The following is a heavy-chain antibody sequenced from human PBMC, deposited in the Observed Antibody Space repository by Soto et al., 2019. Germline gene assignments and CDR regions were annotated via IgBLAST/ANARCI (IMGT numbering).Heavy chain of an antibody. D-gene: IGHD1-26*01. J-gene: IGHJ6*02. CDR2: ISAYNGNT. CDR3: AREGVGATSGYYYYGMDV. CDR1: GYTFTSYG. Sequence: QVQLVQSGAEVKKPGASVKVSCKASGYTFTSYGISWVRQAPGQGLEWLGWISAYNGNTNYAQKLQGKVTMTTDTSTSTAYMELRSLRSDDTAVYYCAREGVGATSGYYYYGMDVWGQGTTVTVSS. V-gene: IGHV1-18*01.